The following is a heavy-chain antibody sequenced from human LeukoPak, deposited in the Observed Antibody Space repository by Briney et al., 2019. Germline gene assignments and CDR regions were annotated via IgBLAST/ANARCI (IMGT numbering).Heavy chain of an antibody. CDR2: ISSSSNTI. D-gene: IGHD3-22*01. V-gene: IGHV3-48*04. CDR3: ASPGGYYDSSGYNY. Sequence: GGSLRLSCAASGFIFSSSSMTWVRQAPGKGLGWVSYISSSSNTIYYADSVKGRFTISRDNAKNSLYLQMNSLRAEDTAMYYCASPGGYYDSSGYNYWGQGTLVIVSS. CDR1: GFIFSSSS. J-gene: IGHJ4*02.